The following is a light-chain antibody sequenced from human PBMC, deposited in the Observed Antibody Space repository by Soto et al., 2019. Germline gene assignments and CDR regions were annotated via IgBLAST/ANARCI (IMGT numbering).Light chain of an antibody. CDR3: QQTRSFPLS. CDR1: QAITSW. Sequence: DIHVTQSPSSVSASVGDRVTITCRASQAITSWLAWYQQKTGRAPKLLIYSASSLQSGAPSRCTGSVSGTDFTLTITSLQPDDAAVYYCQQTRSFPLSFGGGTKVEI. CDR2: SAS. V-gene: IGKV1-12*01. J-gene: IGKJ4*01.